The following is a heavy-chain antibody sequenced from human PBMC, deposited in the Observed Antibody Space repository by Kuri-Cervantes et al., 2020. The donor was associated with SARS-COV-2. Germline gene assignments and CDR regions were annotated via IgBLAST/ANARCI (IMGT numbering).Heavy chain of an antibody. CDR2: IYYSGST. V-gene: IGHV4-39*01. CDR3: ARLTTVTTFDY. Sequence: SETLSLTCTVSGGSISSSSYYWGWIRQPPGKGLEWIGSIYYSGSTCYNPSLKSRVTISVDTSKNQFSLKLSSVTAADTAVYYCARLTTVTTFDYWGQGTLVTVSS. CDR1: GGSISSSSYY. D-gene: IGHD4-17*01. J-gene: IGHJ4*02.